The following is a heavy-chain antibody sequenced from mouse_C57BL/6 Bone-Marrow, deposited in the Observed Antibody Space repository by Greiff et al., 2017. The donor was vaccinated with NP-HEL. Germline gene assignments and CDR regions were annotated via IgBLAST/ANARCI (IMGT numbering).Heavy chain of an antibody. CDR3: AKCYGYDAAWFAY. CDR2: IYPSDSET. V-gene: IGHV1-61*01. CDR1: GYTFTSYW. J-gene: IGHJ3*01. D-gene: IGHD2-2*01. Sequence: QVQLQQPGAELVRPGSSVKLSCKASGYTFTSYWMDWVKQRPGQGLEWIGNIYPSDSETHYNQKFKDKATLTVDKSSSTAYMQLSSLTSEDSAVYYCAKCYGYDAAWFAYWGQGTLVTVSA.